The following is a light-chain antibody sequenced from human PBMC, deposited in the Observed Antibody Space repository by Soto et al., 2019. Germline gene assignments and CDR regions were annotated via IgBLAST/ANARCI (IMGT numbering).Light chain of an antibody. V-gene: IGLV1-51*01. Sequence: QSVLTQPPSVSAAPGQKVTISCSGSSTNIGNNFVSWYQQFPGTAPKLLIYANNERPSGIPDRFSGSKSGTSATLGITGLQTVDEDEYCCGTWDNSLSAVVFGGGTKLTVL. CDR2: ANN. CDR3: GTWDNSLSAVV. J-gene: IGLJ2*01. CDR1: STNIGNNF.